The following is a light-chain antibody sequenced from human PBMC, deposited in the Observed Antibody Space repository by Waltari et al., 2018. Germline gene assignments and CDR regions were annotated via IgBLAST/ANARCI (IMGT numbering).Light chain of an antibody. CDR3: AAWDDSLSGHVV. CDR1: SSNIGSHY. Sequence: QSVLTQPPSASGTPGQRVTLSCSGSSSNIGSHYVYWYQHLPGTAPKLLIYTDNPRPSGVPDRFSGSKSGTSASLAISGLRSEDEGDYYCAAWDDSLSGHVVFGGGTKLTVL. CDR2: TDN. V-gene: IGLV1-47*02. J-gene: IGLJ2*01.